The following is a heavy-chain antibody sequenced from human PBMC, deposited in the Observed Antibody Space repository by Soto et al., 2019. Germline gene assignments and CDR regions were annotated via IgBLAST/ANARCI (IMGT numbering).Heavy chain of an antibody. CDR2: IYYSGST. J-gene: IGHJ4*02. D-gene: IGHD3-10*01. Sequence: ETLSLTCTVSGGSISSSSYYWGWIRQPPGKGLEWIGSIYYSGSTYYNPSLKSRVTISVDTSKNQFSLKLSSVTAADTAVYYCAGGYGSGSYYFDYWGQGTLVTVSS. CDR1: GGSISSSSYY. CDR3: AGGYGSGSYYFDY. V-gene: IGHV4-39*01.